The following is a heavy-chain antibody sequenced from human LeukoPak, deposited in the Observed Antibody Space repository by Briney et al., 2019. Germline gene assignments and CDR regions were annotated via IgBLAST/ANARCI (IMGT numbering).Heavy chain of an antibody. J-gene: IGHJ4*02. Sequence: GGSVRLSCTASGXIASSNYMSXVRQAPGKGLEWVSLIYSGGSTYYADSVMGRSTISRDKSNNTPYLQMNSLRAEDTAVYYCATGGRSGVAFESWGQGTLVTVSS. D-gene: IGHD2-15*01. CDR2: IYSGGST. CDR3: ATGGRSGVAFES. V-gene: IGHV3-53*01. CDR1: GXIASSNY.